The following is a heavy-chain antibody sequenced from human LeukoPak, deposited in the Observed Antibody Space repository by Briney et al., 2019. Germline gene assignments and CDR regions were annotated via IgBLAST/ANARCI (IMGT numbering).Heavy chain of an antibody. CDR2: INTNTGNP. D-gene: IGHD6-13*01. CDR1: GYTFTSYA. J-gene: IGHJ6*03. Sequence: GASVKVSCTASGYTFTSYAMNWVRQAPGQGLEWMGWINTNTGNPTYAQGFTGRFVFSLDTSVSTAYLQISSLKAEDTAVYYCARRYSSSFVTQQIYYYYYYMDVWGKGTTVTVSS. CDR3: ARRYSSSFVTQQIYYYYYYMDV. V-gene: IGHV7-4-1*02.